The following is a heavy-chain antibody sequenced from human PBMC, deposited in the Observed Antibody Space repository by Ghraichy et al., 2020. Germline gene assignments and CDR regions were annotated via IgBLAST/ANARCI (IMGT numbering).Heavy chain of an antibody. CDR2: SRNKANNYIT. CDR3: AADLWTDAFDI. V-gene: IGHV3-72*01. D-gene: IGHD3-10*01. J-gene: IGHJ3*02. CDR1: GFTSSDHY. Sequence: GGSLRLSCAASGFTSSDHYMNWIRQAPGKGLEWVGRSRNKANNYITEYASSVRHRFSISRDVSKNSLYLQMNSLEAEDTAVYYCAADLWTDAFDIWGQGAMVTVSS.